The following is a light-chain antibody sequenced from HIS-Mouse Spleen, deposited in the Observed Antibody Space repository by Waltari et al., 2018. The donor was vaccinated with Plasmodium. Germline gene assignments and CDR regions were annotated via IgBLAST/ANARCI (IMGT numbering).Light chain of an antibody. CDR2: GQN. Sequence: SSELTQDPAVSVALGQTVRITCQGDSLRSSYSSWYQQKPGQAPVLVIYGQNNRPSGIPDRFSGSSSGNTASLTITGAQAEDEADYYCNSRDSSGNHWVFGGGTKLTVL. CDR3: NSRDSSGNHWV. V-gene: IGLV3-19*01. J-gene: IGLJ3*02. CDR1: SLRSSY.